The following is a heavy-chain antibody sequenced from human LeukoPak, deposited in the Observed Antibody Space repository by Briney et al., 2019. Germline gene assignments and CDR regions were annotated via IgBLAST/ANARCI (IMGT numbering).Heavy chain of an antibody. J-gene: IGHJ4*02. CDR1: GGSFSGYY. D-gene: IGHD3-16*01. CDR3: ARASMITFGGVFRHFDY. CDR2: INHSGST. V-gene: IGHV4-34*01. Sequence: ASETLSLTCAVYGGSFSGYYWSWIRQPPGKGLEWIGEINHSGSTNYNPSLKSRVTISVDTSKNQFSLKLSSVTAADTAVYYCARASMITFGGVFRHFDYWGQGTLVTVSS.